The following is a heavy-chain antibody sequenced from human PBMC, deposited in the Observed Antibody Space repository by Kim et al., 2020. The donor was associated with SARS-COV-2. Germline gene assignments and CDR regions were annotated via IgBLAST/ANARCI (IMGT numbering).Heavy chain of an antibody. Sequence: SVKVSCKASGGTFSSYAISWVRQAPGQGLEWMGGIIPIFGTANYAQKFQGRVTITADESTSTAYMELSSLRSEDTAVYYCASLIGFGELLGGMDVWGQGTTVTVSS. CDR3: ASLIGFGELLGGMDV. D-gene: IGHD3-10*01. CDR1: GGTFSSYA. J-gene: IGHJ6*02. CDR2: IIPIFGTA. V-gene: IGHV1-69*13.